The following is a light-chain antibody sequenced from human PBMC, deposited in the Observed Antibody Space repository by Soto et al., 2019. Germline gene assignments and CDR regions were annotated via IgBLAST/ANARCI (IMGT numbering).Light chain of an antibody. CDR3: AAWDDGLNGVV. V-gene: IGLV1-44*01. CDR1: SSNIGSNG. CDR2: KNN. J-gene: IGLJ2*01. Sequence: QSVLTQPPSASGTPGQRVTISCSGGSSNIGSNGVNWYQQLPGTATKLLIYKNNQRPSGVPDRSSASTSDTSASLAISGLQSEDEADYYCAAWDDGLNGVVFGGGTKVTVL.